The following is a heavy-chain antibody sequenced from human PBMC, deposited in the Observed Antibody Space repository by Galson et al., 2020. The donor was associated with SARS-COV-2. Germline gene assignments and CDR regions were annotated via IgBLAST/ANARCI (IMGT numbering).Heavy chain of an antibody. Sequence: GGSLRLSCAASGFTFSSYGMHWVRQAPGKGLEWVAVIWYDGSNKYYADSVKGRFTISRDNSKNTLYLQMNSLRAEDTAVYYCAKDGTPTYYYDSSGSQNRDDAFDIWGQGTMVTVSS. V-gene: IGHV3-33*06. CDR3: AKDGTPTYYYDSSGSQNRDDAFDI. J-gene: IGHJ3*02. D-gene: IGHD3-22*01. CDR2: IWYDGSNK. CDR1: GFTFSSYG.